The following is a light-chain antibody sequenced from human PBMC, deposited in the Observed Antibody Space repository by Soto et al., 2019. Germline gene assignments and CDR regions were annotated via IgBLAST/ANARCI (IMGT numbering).Light chain of an antibody. J-gene: IGKJ4*01. Sequence: EIVLTQSPGTLSWSPGERATLSCRASQSVSSSYLAWYQQKPGQAPRLLIYGASSRATGIPDRFSGSGSGTDFTLTISRLEPEDFAVYYCKKYGSSPTRTLGGGRKVELX. CDR1: QSVSSSY. V-gene: IGKV3-20*01. CDR2: GAS. CDR3: KKYGSSPTRT.